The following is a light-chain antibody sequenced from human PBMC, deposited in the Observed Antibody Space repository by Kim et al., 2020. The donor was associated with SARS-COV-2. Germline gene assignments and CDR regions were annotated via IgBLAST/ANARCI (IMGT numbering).Light chain of an antibody. V-gene: IGLV3-19*01. J-gene: IGLJ2*01. CDR1: SLRSFY. CDR3: NSRDSSGNHVV. CDR2: DKN. Sequence: QDPAVSVALGQTVRITCQGDSLRSFYASWYQQKPGQAPVLVIYDKNNRPSGIPDRFSGSRSGNTASLTITGAQAEDEADYYCNSRDSSGNHVVFGGGTQLTIL.